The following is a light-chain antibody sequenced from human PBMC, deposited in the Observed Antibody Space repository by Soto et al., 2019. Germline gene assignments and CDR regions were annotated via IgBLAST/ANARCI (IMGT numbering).Light chain of an antibody. CDR2: HAS. CDR1: QSISTS. Sequence: DIQMTQSPSTLSASVGDRVTITCRASQSISTSLTWYQQKPGKAPKLLIYHASSLESGVPSRFSGSGSGTEFSLTITSLQPDDFATYYCQQYNSYSPETFGQGTKVDIK. V-gene: IGKV1-5*01. CDR3: QQYNSYSPET. J-gene: IGKJ1*01.